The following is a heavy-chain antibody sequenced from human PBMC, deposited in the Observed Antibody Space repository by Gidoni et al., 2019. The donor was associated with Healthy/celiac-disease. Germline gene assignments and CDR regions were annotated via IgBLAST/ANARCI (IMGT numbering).Heavy chain of an antibody. CDR2: IYYSGST. J-gene: IGHJ4*02. CDR3: ARHPPIQAPILD. Sequence: QLQLQESGPGLVKPSETLSLTCTVSGGSISSSSYYWGGIRQPPGKGLEWIGSIYYSGSTYYNPSLKSRVTISVDTSKNQFSLKLSSVTAADTAVYYCARHPPIQAPILDWGQGTLVTVSS. V-gene: IGHV4-39*01. D-gene: IGHD1-1*01. CDR1: GGSISSSSYY.